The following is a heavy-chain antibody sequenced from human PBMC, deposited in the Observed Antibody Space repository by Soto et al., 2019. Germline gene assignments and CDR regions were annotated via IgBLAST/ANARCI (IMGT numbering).Heavy chain of an antibody. CDR3: GRFLPHLLITMVRGESLPFXP. D-gene: IGHD3-10*01. CDR1: GYTYSNYG. Sequence: ASVKVSCKTSGYTYSNYGINWVRHAPGQGLEWMGWINAYNGKTNFAQRLQGRVTLTTDTSTSTAYMELMSLRSDDTAVYYCGRFLPHLLITMVRGESLPFXPWGQ. V-gene: IGHV1-18*01. J-gene: IGHJ5*02. CDR2: INAYNGKT.